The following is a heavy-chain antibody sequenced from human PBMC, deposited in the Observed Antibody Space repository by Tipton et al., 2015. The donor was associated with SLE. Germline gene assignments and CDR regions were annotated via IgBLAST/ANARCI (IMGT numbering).Heavy chain of an antibody. CDR3: ARLLVYGDYIDY. CDR2: IYYSGIT. Sequence: PGLVKPSETLFLTCTVSGGSISINGYFWGWVRQPPGKGLEWIGSIYYSGITYYNPSLRSRVTISIDTSKDQFSLRLTSVSAADTAVYYCARLLVYGDYIDYWGQGTLVTVSS. V-gene: IGHV4-39*01. D-gene: IGHD4-17*01. J-gene: IGHJ4*02. CDR1: GGSISINGYF.